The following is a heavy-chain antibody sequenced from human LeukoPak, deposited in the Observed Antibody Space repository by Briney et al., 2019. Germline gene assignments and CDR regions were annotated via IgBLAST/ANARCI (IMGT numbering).Heavy chain of an antibody. Sequence: GGSLRLSCAASGFTFSSFAMTWVRQAPGKGLEWVSGISGSGDDTYYADSVKGRFTISRDNSKNTLYLQMNSLRAEDTAVYYCAKVPSGYIDYWGQGTLVTVSS. CDR2: ISGSGDDT. CDR1: GFTFSSFA. V-gene: IGHV3-23*01. D-gene: IGHD3-3*01. J-gene: IGHJ4*02. CDR3: AKVPSGYIDY.